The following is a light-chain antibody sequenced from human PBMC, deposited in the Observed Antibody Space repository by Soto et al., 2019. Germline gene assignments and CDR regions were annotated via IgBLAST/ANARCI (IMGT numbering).Light chain of an antibody. J-gene: IGKJ4*01. Sequence: EVLLTQSPATLSVSPGESVTLSCRASQSINTFLAWYQQKPGQAPRLLIYDASSRAAGVPARFSGRGSGTDFTLTINSLELEDFAVYHCQQRSIWPLTFGGGTRVE. CDR3: QQRSIWPLT. CDR2: DAS. CDR1: QSINTF. V-gene: IGKV3-11*01.